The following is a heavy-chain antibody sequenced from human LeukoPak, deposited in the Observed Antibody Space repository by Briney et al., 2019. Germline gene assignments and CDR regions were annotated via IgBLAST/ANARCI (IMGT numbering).Heavy chain of an antibody. V-gene: IGHV3-23*01. CDR1: GFTFSSYG. CDR3: AKLPYYDILTGYYNPPLFDY. J-gene: IGHJ4*02. Sequence: GGSLRLFCAASGFTFSSYGMSWVRQAPGKWLEWVSAISGMGGSTYYADSVKGRLTISRDNSKNTLYLQMNSLRAEDTAVYYCAKLPYYDILTGYYNPPLFDYWGQGTLVTVSS. D-gene: IGHD3-9*01. CDR2: ISGMGGST.